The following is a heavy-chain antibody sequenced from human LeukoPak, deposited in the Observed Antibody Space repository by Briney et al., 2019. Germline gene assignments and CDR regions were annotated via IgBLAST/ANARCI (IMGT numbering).Heavy chain of an antibody. CDR3: ARGPTVKYFDY. J-gene: IGHJ4*02. V-gene: IGHV4-39*07. D-gene: IGHD4-11*01. CDR2: IYYSGST. CDR1: GHSVKSNC. Sequence: SETLSLTCTVSGHSVKSNCWSWVRQPPGKGLEWIGTIYYSGSTYYNPSLKSRVTISVDTPKNQFSLKLSSVTAADTAVYYCARGPTVKYFDYWGQGTLVTVSS.